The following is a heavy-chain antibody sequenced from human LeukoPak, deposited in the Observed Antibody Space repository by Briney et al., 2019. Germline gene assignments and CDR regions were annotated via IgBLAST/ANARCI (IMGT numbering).Heavy chain of an antibody. CDR3: ARGDAFSGDH. CDR2: IHPEGNEK. J-gene: IGHJ4*02. Sequence: GGSLRLSCAVSGFSFTNFWMSWVRQAPGRGLEWVANIHPEGNEKYHVESVKGRFTISRDNTKNVLFLQMNGLRVEDTAAYYCARGDAFSGDHWGQGTLVTVSS. V-gene: IGHV3-7*04. CDR1: GFSFTNFW.